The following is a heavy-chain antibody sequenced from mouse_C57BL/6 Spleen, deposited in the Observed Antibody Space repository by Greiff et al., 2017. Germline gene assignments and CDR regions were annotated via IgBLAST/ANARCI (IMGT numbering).Heavy chain of an antibody. CDR2: IYPGSGNT. J-gene: IGHJ2*01. CDR3: ARESDRGFDY. Sequence: VQLQQSGPELVKPGASVKISCKASGYSFTSYYIHWVKQRPGQGLEWIGWIYPGSGNTKYNEKFKGKATLTADTSSSTAYMQLSSLTSEDSAVYYCARESDRGFDYWGQGTTLTVSS. CDR1: GYSFTSYY. V-gene: IGHV1-66*01.